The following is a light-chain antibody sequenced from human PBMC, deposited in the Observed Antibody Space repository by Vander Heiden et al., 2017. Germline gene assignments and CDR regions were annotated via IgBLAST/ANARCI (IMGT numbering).Light chain of an antibody. Sequence: QSALPQPPSASGSPCQAATISCTGTRSGYKCVSWYQQHPGKAPKVMIYDVSQRPSGVPDRFSGSKSGNTASPTVSGLQEEEEADYYCSSDAGNNNLLFGGGTKVTVL. V-gene: IGLV2-8*01. J-gene: IGLJ3*02. CDR3: SSDAGNNNLL. CDR2: DVS. CDR1: RSGYKC.